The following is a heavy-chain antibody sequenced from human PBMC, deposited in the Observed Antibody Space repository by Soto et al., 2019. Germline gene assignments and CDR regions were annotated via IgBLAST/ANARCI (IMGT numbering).Heavy chain of an antibody. CDR3: ATDDPHYADGDYGMFAY. D-gene: IGHD4-17*01. V-gene: IGHV3-23*01. J-gene: IGHJ4*02. CDR1: GFTFSSYA. CDR2: ISGSGGST. Sequence: EVQLLESGGGLVQPGGSLRLSCAASGFTFSSYAMSWVRQAPGKGLEWVSAISGSGGSTYYADSVKGRFTISRDNAKNPRYLQRTSLRAEATAVYYCATDDPHYADGDYGMFAYGGRGPLVTASS.